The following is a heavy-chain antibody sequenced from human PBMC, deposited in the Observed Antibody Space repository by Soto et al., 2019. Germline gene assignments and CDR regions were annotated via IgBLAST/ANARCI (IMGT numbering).Heavy chain of an antibody. CDR3: ARDLYYYGMDV. Sequence: PPETLSLTCAVYGGSFSGYYWSWIRQPPGKGLEWIGEINHSGSTNYNPSLKSRVTISVDTSKNQFSLKLSSVTAADTAVYYCARDLYYYGMDVWGQGTTVTV. CDR2: INHSGST. V-gene: IGHV4-34*01. CDR1: GGSFSGYY. J-gene: IGHJ6*02.